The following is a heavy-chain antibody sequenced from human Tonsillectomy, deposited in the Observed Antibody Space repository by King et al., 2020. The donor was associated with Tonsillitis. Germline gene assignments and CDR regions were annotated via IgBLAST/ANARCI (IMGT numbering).Heavy chain of an antibody. CDR3: ARDLGGYVFDY. CDR1: GGSISSYY. D-gene: IGHD5-12*01. J-gene: IGHJ4*02. Sequence: QLQESGPGLVKPSETLSLTCTVSGGSISSYYWSWIRQPPGKGLEWLGYIYYSGSTTYNPSLKSRVTISVDTSKNQFSLKLSSVTAADTAVYYCARDLGGYVFDYWGQGTLVTVSS. CDR2: IYYSGST. V-gene: IGHV4-59*01.